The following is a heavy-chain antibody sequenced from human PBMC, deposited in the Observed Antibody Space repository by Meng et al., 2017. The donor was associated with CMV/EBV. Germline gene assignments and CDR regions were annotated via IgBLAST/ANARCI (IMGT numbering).Heavy chain of an antibody. D-gene: IGHD6-13*01. CDR2: IYWDDDK. J-gene: IGHJ5*02. CDR3: AHRGRIAAAGTDWFDP. Sequence: QIHLKESGPTLVKPTQTLTLTCTFSGFSLSTSGVGVGWIRQPPGKALEWLALIYWDDDKRYSPSLKSRLTITKDTSKNQVVLTMTNMDPVDTATYYCAHRGRIAAAGTDWFDPWGQGTLVTVSS. V-gene: IGHV2-5*02. CDR1: GFSLSTSGVG.